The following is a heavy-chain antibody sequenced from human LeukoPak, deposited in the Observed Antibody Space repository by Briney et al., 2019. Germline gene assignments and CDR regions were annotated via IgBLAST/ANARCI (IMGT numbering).Heavy chain of an antibody. V-gene: IGHV1-8*03. CDR3: ARGPFGVVDPFDP. CDR2: MNPNSGNT. Sequence: ASVKVSCKASGYTFTSYDINWVRQATGQGLEWMGWMNPNSGNTGYAQNFQGRVTITRNTSISTAYMELSSLRSEDTAVYYCARGPFGVVDPFDPWGQGTLVTVSS. J-gene: IGHJ5*02. D-gene: IGHD3-3*01. CDR1: GYTFTSYD.